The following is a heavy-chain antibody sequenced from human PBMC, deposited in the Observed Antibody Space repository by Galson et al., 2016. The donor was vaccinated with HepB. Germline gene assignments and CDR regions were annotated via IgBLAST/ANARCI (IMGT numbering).Heavy chain of an antibody. V-gene: IGHV3-7*04. J-gene: IGHJ4*02. Sequence: SLRLSCAASGSPFSNYWMNWVRQAPGKGLEWVANIKQEGNQEYYADSVKGRFTVSRDNPRNSLSLQMNSLRGDDTAVYYCARAQWILARRAAYFDHWGQGSLVTVSS. CDR3: ARAQWILARRAAYFDH. CDR1: GSPFSNYW. CDR2: IKQEGNQE. D-gene: IGHD5-18*01.